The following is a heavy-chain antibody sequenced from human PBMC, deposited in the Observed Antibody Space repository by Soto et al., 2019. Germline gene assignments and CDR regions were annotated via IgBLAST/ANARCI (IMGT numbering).Heavy chain of an antibody. V-gene: IGHV4-30-4*01. CDR1: GGSISSGDYY. D-gene: IGHD3-16*01. J-gene: IGHJ4*02. CDR3: ARGNFAGGQLNFDY. Sequence: SETLSLSCTVSGGSISSGDYYWSWIRQPPGKGLEWIGYIYYSGSTYYNPSLKSRVTISVDTSKNQFSLKLSSVTAADTAVYYCARGNFAGGQLNFDYWGQGTLVTVSS. CDR2: IYYSGST.